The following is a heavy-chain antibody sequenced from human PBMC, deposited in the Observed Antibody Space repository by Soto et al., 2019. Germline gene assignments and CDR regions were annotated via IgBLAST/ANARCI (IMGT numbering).Heavy chain of an antibody. D-gene: IGHD6-6*01. Sequence: SETLSLTCTVFGGSISSYYWSWIRQPPGKGLEWIGYIYYSGSTNYNPSLKSRVTISVDTSKNQFSLKLSSVTAADTAVYYCARLISIAAPKTGYYFEYWGQGTLVPVSP. CDR2: IYYSGST. CDR3: ARLISIAAPKTGYYFEY. V-gene: IGHV4-59*12. CDR1: GGSISSYY. J-gene: IGHJ4*02.